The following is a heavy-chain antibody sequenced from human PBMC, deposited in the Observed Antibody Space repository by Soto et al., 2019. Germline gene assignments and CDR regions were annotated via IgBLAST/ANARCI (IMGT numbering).Heavy chain of an antibody. Sequence: ASVNGCWKSAGYTFTNYSIHWVRQAPGQRLEWMGWINTDNGKTRDSQRFQDRVTLTRDTSAKTAYMELSSLTYEDTAVYYCARAGNCTSTTCFSGWLDPWGQGTLVTVSS. D-gene: IGHD2-2*01. CDR2: INTDNGKT. CDR1: GYTFTNYS. J-gene: IGHJ5*02. V-gene: IGHV1-3*04. CDR3: ARAGNCTSTTCFSGWLDP.